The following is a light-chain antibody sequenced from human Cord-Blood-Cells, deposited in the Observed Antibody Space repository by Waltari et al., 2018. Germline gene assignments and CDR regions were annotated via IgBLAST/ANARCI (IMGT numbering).Light chain of an antibody. V-gene: IGLV2-14*01. CDR1: SSDVGGYNY. CDR2: DVS. CDR3: SSYTSSSTYV. Sequence: QSALTQPASVSGSPGQSITISCTGTSSDVGGYNYVFWYQKTPGKAPKLVIYDVSHRPSGVSNRFSGSKSGNTASLTISGLQAEDEADYYCSSYTSSSTYVFGTGTKVTVL. J-gene: IGLJ1*01.